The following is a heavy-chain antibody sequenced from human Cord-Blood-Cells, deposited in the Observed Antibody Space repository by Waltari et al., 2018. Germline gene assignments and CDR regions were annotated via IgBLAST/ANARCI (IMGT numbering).Heavy chain of an antibody. CDR3: ARVSRSGNYDILTGNLDY. Sequence: QVQLVQSGAEVKKPGASVKVSCKASGYTFTGYYIHWARQAPGQGLEWMGWINPNSGGTNYAQKFQGRVTMTRDTSISTAYMELSRLRSDDTAVYYCARVSRSGNYDILTGNLDYWGQGTLVTVSS. D-gene: IGHD3-9*01. V-gene: IGHV1-2*02. CDR1: GYTFTGYY. CDR2: INPNSGGT. J-gene: IGHJ4*02.